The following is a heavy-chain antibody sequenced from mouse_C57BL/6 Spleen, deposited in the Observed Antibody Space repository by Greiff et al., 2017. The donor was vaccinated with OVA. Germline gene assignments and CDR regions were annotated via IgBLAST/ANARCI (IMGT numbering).Heavy chain of an antibody. Sequence: LVESGPELVKPGASVKISCKASGYAFSSSWMNWVKQRPGKGLEWIGRIYPGDGDTNYNGKFKGKATLTADKSSSTAYMQLSSLTSEDSAVYFCARGGYGYDEYFDVWGTGTTVTVSS. V-gene: IGHV1-82*01. J-gene: IGHJ1*03. CDR3: ARGGYGYDEYFDV. D-gene: IGHD2-2*01. CDR2: IYPGDGDT. CDR1: GYAFSSSW.